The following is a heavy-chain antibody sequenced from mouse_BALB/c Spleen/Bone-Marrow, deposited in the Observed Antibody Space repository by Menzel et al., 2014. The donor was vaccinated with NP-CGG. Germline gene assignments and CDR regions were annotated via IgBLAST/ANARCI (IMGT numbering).Heavy chain of an antibody. Sequence: QVQLQQPGAELARPGASVKLSCKASGYTFTSYWLQWVKQRPGQGLEWIGAIYPGDGDTRYTQKFKGKATLTADKSSSTAYMQLSILATEDSAVYYCSKSATTLVTDGMDYWGQGTSVTVSS. CDR1: GYTFTSYW. CDR3: SKSATTLVTDGMDY. V-gene: IGHV1-87*01. D-gene: IGHD1-1*01. J-gene: IGHJ4*01. CDR2: IYPGDGDT.